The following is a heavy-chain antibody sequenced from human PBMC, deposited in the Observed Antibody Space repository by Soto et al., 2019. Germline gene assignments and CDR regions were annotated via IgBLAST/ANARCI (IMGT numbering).Heavy chain of an antibody. J-gene: IGHJ6*02. Sequence: EALSLTCAVYVGSFSGYYWSWIRQPPGKGLEWIGEINHIGSTNYNPSLKSRVTISVDTSKNQFSLKLSSVTAADTAVYYCARDSGRHGVATIMDYYYYGMDVWGQGTTVTVSS. V-gene: IGHV4-34*01. CDR1: VGSFSGYY. CDR3: ARDSGRHGVATIMDYYYYGMDV. D-gene: IGHD5-12*01. CDR2: INHIGST.